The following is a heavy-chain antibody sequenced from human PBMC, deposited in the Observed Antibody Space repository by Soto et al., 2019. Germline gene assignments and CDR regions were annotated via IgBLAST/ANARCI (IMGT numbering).Heavy chain of an antibody. J-gene: IGHJ4*02. Sequence: EVQLVESGGGLVQSGGSLRLPCAASGFSISDCSMNWVRRAPGKGLEWISYISTNNDAIYYADSVKGRFTISRDNAKNSLYLQMNSLRAEDTALYYCASVLGSRRSGSYPSYWGQGTLVTVSS. V-gene: IGHV3-48*01. CDR3: ASVLGSRRSGSYPSY. CDR2: ISTNNDAI. D-gene: IGHD3-10*01. CDR1: GFSISDCS.